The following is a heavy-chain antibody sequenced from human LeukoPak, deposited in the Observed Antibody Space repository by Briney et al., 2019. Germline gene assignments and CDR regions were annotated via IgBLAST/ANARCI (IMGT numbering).Heavy chain of an antibody. CDR2: IHYSGVT. CDR1: GDSLHRGSYV. V-gene: IGHV4-39*01. Sequence: SETLSLTRTVSGDSLHRGSYVLGWIRQPPGKGLEWIGGIHYSGVTYYNPSLKSRVTTSKDTSKSQFSLKLTSVTAADTAVYYCARLLGHAYWGQGILVAVSS. J-gene: IGHJ4*02. D-gene: IGHD2-8*02. CDR3: ARLLGHAY.